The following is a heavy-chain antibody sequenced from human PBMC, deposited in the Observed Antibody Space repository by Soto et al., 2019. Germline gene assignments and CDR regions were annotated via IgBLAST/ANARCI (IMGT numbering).Heavy chain of an antibody. J-gene: IGHJ4*02. CDR1: GATVSRGDYF. D-gene: IGHD1-26*01. V-gene: IGHV4-61*03. Sequence: SETLSLTCTVSGATVSRGDYFWTWIRQPPGKGLEWIGYIYSSGTTNYNPALKSRVTISLDTSRSYFSLKLTSVTAADTAVYYCARVAGATNSEKEYYFDYWGQGTLVTVSS. CDR2: IYSSGTT. CDR3: ARVAGATNSEKEYYFDY.